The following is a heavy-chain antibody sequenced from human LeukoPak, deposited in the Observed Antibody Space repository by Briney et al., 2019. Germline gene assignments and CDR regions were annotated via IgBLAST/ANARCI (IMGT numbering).Heavy chain of an antibody. V-gene: IGHV4-39*07. CDR3: AKEMSTVTTPAGDY. Sequence: SETLSLTCTVSGGSISSSSYYWGWIRQPPGKGLEWIGSIYYSGSTYYNPSLKSRVTISVDTSKNQFSLKLSSVTAADTAVYYCAKEMSTVTTPAGDYWGQGTLVTVSS. CDR1: GGSISSSSYY. CDR2: IYYSGST. D-gene: IGHD4-17*01. J-gene: IGHJ4*02.